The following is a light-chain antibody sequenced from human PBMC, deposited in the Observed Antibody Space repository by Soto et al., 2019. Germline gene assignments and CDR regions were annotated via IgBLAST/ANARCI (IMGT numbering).Light chain of an antibody. V-gene: IGLV2-14*01. Sequence: QSALTQPASVSGSPGQSITISCTGTSSDVGDHNYVSWYQYHPGKAPKLMIYEVTNRPSGVSNRFSGSKSGNTASLPISGLQAEDEADYYCSSYSSSSTHYVFGTGTKLTVL. CDR3: SSYSSSSTHYV. CDR2: EVT. J-gene: IGLJ1*01. CDR1: SSDVGDHNY.